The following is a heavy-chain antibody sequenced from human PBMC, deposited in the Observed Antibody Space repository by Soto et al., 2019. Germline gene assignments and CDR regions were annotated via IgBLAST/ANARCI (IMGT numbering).Heavy chain of an antibody. CDR3: ARDLIDSSSGWYVGEEYYYYGMDV. V-gene: IGHV3-21*05. D-gene: IGHD6-19*01. Sequence: PSETLCLTCTVSGGSLSSSSDYWGRIRPPPGKGLEWVSYISSSSSYIYYADSVKGRFTISRDNAKNSLYLQMNSLRAEDTAVYYCARDLIDSSSGWYVGEEYYYYGMDVWGQGTTVTVSS. J-gene: IGHJ6*02. CDR2: ISSSSSYI. CDR1: GGSLSSSS.